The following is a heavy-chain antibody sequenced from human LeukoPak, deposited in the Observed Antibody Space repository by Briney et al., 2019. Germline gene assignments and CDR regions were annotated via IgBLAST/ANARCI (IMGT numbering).Heavy chain of an antibody. CDR2: ISSSSSHI. V-gene: IGHV3-21*01. J-gene: IGHJ4*02. Sequence: GGSLRLSCAASGFTFSSYSMNWVRQAPGKGLEWVSSISSSSSHIYYADSVKGRFTISRDNAKNSLYLQMNSLRAEDTAVYYCARDGYTAVAGKEVYFDYWGQGTLVTVSS. CDR3: ARDGYTAVAGKEVYFDY. D-gene: IGHD6-19*01. CDR1: GFTFSSYS.